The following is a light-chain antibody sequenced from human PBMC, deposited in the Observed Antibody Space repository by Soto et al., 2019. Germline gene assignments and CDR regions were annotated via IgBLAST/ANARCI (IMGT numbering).Light chain of an antibody. CDR3: QQYYDWPIT. V-gene: IGKV3-15*01. J-gene: IGKJ5*01. Sequence: EIVLTQSPATLSVSPGERATLFCRASQGISTLLAWYQQKPGQAPRLLIYAASTRAAGIPAGFSGSGSGTDFTLTISSLQSEDFAIYYCQQYYDWPITFGQGTRLEIK. CDR2: AAS. CDR1: QGISTL.